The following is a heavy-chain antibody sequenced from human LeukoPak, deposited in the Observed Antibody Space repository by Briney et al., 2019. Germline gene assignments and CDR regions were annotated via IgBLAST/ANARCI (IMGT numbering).Heavy chain of an antibody. CDR2: FDPEDGET. CDR3: ATGSSGWYFPHFDY. D-gene: IGHD6-19*01. J-gene: IGHJ4*02. CDR1: GYTLTELS. V-gene: IGHV1-24*01. Sequence: ASVKVSCKVSGYTLTELSMYWVRQAPGEGLEWMGGFDPEDGETIYAQKFQGRVTMTEDTSTDTAYMELSSLRSEDTAVYYCATGSSGWYFPHFDYWGQGTLVTVSS.